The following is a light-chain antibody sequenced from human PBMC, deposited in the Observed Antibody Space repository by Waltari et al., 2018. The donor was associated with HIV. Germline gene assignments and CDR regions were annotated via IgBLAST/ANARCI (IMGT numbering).Light chain of an antibody. V-gene: IGLV2-14*03. Sequence: QSALSQPASVSASPGQSVAISCPGSASTLGRAHYLSWYQQHPDRAPTLILFDVNNRPSGISDRFSGSKSGTTASLTISTVRTDDEADYYCASYTVNSTGVFGTGTKLSVL. CDR1: ASTLGRAHY. CDR2: DVN. CDR3: ASYTVNSTGV. J-gene: IGLJ1*01.